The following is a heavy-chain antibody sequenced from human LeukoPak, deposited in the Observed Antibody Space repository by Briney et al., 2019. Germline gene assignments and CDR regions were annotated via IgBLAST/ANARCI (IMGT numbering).Heavy chain of an antibody. CDR2: ISRSSSYT. D-gene: IGHD4-17*01. J-gene: IGHJ4*02. CDR3: ARGRDGDFPPDY. CDR1: GFTFSDYY. V-gene: IGHV3-11*06. Sequence: GGSLRLSCAASGFTFSDYYMSWIRQAPGKGLEWVSYISRSSSYTNYADSVKGRFTISRDNAKNSLYLQMNSLRAEDTAVYYCARGRDGDFPPDYWGQGTLVTVSS.